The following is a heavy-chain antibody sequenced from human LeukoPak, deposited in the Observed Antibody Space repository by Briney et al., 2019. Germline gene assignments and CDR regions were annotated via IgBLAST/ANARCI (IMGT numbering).Heavy chain of an antibody. CDR2: ISYSGTT. Sequence: SETLSLTCTVSGGSISSYYWSWIRQPPGKGLEWIGYISYSGTTNSNPSLKSRVTLSVDTSKNQFSLKLSSVTAADTAAYYCARRLPAAGTLDYWGQGTLVTVSS. CDR1: GGSISSYY. V-gene: IGHV4-59*08. CDR3: ARRLPAAGTLDY. D-gene: IGHD6-13*01. J-gene: IGHJ4*02.